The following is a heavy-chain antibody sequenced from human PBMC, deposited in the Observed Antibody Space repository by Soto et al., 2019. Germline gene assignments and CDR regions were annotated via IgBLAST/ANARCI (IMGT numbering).Heavy chain of an antibody. V-gene: IGHV3-21*01. D-gene: IGHD6-6*01. J-gene: IGHJ6*03. CDR2: ILSSGGSI. CDR3: VRDSGEQLVRRGFCYYYMDG. Sequence: EVQLVESGGGLVKPGGSLRLSCAASGVTFSSFSFNWVRQAPGKGLEWVSFILSSGGSIYYADSVKGRFTISKDNAKNSLYLQMNSLKDEDTAVYYCVRDSGEQLVRRGFCYYYMDGWGKGTTVTVSS. CDR1: GVTFSSFS.